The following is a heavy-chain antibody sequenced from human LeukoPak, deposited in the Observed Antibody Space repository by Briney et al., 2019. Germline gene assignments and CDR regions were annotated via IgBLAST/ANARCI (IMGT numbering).Heavy chain of an antibody. V-gene: IGHV3-74*01. D-gene: IGHD1-26*01. J-gene: IGHJ5*02. CDR2: INSDGSST. CDR1: GFTFSSYV. Sequence: GRSLRLSCAASGFTFSSYVMHWVRQAPGKGLVWISRINSDGSSTSYADSVKGRFTISRDNAKNTLYLQMNSLRAEDTALYYCVRLSWELGDGGVTWGQGTLVTVSS. CDR3: VRLSWELGDGGVT.